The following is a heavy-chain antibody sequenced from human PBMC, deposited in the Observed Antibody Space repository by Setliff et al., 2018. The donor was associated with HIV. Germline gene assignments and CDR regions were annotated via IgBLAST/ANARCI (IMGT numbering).Heavy chain of an antibody. CDR1: GGSTDSGSYY. Sequence: PSETLSLTCTVSGGSTDSGSYYWAWIRQPPGKGLEWIGSMYYTGSTYYNPSLKSRVTISIDTSKNQFSLKLNSVTAADTAMYYCAREAVVTYAYRQFDPWGQGTLVTVSS. CDR2: MYYTGST. V-gene: IGHV4-39*02. J-gene: IGHJ5*02. D-gene: IGHD2-21*02. CDR3: AREAVVTYAYRQFDP.